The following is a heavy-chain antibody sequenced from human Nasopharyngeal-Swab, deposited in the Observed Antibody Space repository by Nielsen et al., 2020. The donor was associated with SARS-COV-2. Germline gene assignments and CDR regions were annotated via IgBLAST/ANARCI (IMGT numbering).Heavy chain of an antibody. CDR3: ARPLKQWLGGDAFDI. J-gene: IGHJ3*02. CDR2: IYPGDSDT. Sequence: KVSCKGSGYSFTSYWIGWVRQMPGKGLEWMGIIYPGDSDTRYSPSFQGQVTISADESISTAYLQWSSLKASDTAMYYCARPLKQWLGGDAFDIWGQGTMVTVSS. CDR1: GYSFTSYW. V-gene: IGHV5-51*01. D-gene: IGHD6-19*01.